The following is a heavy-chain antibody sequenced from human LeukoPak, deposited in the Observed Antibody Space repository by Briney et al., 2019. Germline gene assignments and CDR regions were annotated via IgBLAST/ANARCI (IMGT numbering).Heavy chain of an antibody. V-gene: IGHV1-18*01. CDR3: ASPTYCGGDCYPRWYYGMYV. CDR2: ISAYNGNT. D-gene: IGHD2-21*02. CDR1: GYTFTSYG. J-gene: IGHJ6*02. Sequence: ASVKVSCKASGYTFTSYGISWVRQAPGQGLEWMGWISAYNGNTNYAQKLQGRVTMTTDTSTSTAYMELRSLRSDDTAVYYCASPTYCGGDCYPRWYYGMYVWGQGTTVTVSS.